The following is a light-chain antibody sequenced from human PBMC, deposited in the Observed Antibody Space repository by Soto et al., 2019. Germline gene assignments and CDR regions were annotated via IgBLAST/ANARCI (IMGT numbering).Light chain of an antibody. CDR2: DVS. CDR1: SSDVGGYNY. J-gene: IGLJ1*01. Sequence: SVLTQPASVSGSPGQTITISCTRTSSDVGGYNYVSWYQQHPGKAPKLMIYDVSNRPSGVSNRFSGSKSGNTASLTISGLQAEDEADYYCSSYTSSSTYVFGTRTKVTVL. V-gene: IGLV2-14*01. CDR3: SSYTSSSTYV.